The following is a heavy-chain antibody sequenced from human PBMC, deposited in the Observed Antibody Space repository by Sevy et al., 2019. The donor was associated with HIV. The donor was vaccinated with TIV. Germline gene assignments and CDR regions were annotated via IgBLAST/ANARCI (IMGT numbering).Heavy chain of an antibody. D-gene: IGHD7-27*01. J-gene: IGHJ6*02. CDR2: ISSSSSTI. V-gene: IGHV3-48*02. Sequence: GGSLRLSCAASGFTFSSYSMNWVRQAPGKGLEGVSYISSSSSTIYYADSVKGRLTISRDNAKNPLYLQMNSLRDEDTAVYYCARDGDLSVYYYYGMDVWGQGTTVTVSS. CDR1: GFTFSSYS. CDR3: ARDGDLSVYYYYGMDV.